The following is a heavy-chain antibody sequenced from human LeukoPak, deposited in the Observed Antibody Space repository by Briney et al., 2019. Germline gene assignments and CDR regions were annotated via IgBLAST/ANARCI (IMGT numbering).Heavy chain of an antibody. J-gene: IGHJ5*02. CDR2: ISYDGSNK. CDR3: AKPAVLRYFDWLLYPSWFDP. V-gene: IGHV3-30*18. Sequence: GGSLRLSCAASGFTFSGYVMHWVRQAPGKGLEWVAVISYDGSNKYCADSVKGRFTISRDNSKNTLYLQMNSLRAEDTAVYYCAKPAVLRYFDWLLYPSWFDPWGQGTLVTVSS. D-gene: IGHD3-9*01. CDR1: GFTFSGYV.